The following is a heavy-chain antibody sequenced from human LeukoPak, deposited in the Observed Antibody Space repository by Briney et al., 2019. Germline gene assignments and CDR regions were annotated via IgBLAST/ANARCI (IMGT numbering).Heavy chain of an antibody. CDR2: ISSSGSTI. V-gene: IGHV3-48*03. D-gene: IGHD1-26*01. J-gene: IGHJ6*02. CDR1: GFTFSSYE. CDR3: ARDRYSRTGMDV. Sequence: GGSLRLSCAASGFTFSSYEMNWVRQAPGKGLEWVSYISSSGSTIYYADSVKGRFTISRDNAKNSLYLQMSSLRAEDTAVYYCARDRYSRTGMDVWGQGTTVTVSS.